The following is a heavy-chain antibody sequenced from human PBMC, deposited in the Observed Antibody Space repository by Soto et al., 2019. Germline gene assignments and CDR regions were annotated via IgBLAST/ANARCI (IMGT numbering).Heavy chain of an antibody. D-gene: IGHD4-17*01. CDR2: IHVANGNT. CDR3: ARVKTGVTTFFDY. CDR1: GYTFTSYP. Sequence: GASVKVSCKASGYTFTSYPMHWVRQAPGQRLEWMGWIHVANGNTEYSQRFQGRVTITRDTSASTAYMELSNLRSEDTAVYYCARVKTGVTTFFDYWGQGTLVTVSS. J-gene: IGHJ4*02. V-gene: IGHV1-3*01.